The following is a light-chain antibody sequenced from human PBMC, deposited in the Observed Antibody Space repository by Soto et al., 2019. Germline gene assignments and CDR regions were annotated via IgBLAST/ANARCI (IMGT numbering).Light chain of an antibody. V-gene: IGKV1-5*01. CDR2: DAS. CDR3: QKYNSYQYT. Sequence: DIQMHSSPSTRSSPVGYRFPINCRASQSISSWLAWYQQKPGKAHKLLIYDASSLESGVQSRFSGSGSGTEFTLTISSLHHDDFETYYCQKYNSYQYTCGQGT. CDR1: QSISSW. J-gene: IGKJ2*01.